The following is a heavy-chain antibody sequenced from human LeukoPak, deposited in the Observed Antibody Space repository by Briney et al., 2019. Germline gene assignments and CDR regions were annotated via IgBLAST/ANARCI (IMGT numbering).Heavy chain of an antibody. CDR1: GYTFTSYY. V-gene: IGHV1-46*01. J-gene: IGHJ5*02. D-gene: IGHD3-22*01. CDR2: INPSGGST. CDR3: ARLIRINWFDP. Sequence: ASVKVSCEASGYTFTSYYMHWVRQAPGQGLEWMGIINPSGGSTSYAQKFQGRVTMTRDTSTSTVYMELSSLRSEDTAVYYCARLIRINWFDPWGQGTLVTVSS.